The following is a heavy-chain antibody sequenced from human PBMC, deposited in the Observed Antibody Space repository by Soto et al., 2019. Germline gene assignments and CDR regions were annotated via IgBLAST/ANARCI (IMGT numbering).Heavy chain of an antibody. D-gene: IGHD3-9*01. J-gene: IGHJ6*02. CDR1: GGSISSGDYY. CDR2: IYYSGST. V-gene: IGHV4-30-4*01. CDR3: ARDHYVYDILTGYGYYYGMDV. Sequence: SGTLSLTCTVSGGSISSGDYYWSWIRQPPGKGLEWIGYIYYSGSTYYNPSLKSRVTISVDTSKHQFSLKLSSVTAADTAVYYCARDHYVYDILTGYGYYYGMDVWGQGTTVT.